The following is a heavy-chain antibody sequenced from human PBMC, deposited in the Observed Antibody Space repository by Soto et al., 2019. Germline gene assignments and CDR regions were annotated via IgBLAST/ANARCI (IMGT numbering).Heavy chain of an antibody. CDR1: GYTFTRYY. CDR3: ARDSGGTAAAWFDP. Sequence: QVQLVQSGAEVKKPGASVRVSCKASGYTFTRYYMHWVRQAPGQGLEWMGVINTSGGDTTYGQKFQGRVTMTRDTSTSTVYMELKSLRSEDTAVYYCARDSGGTAAAWFDPWGQGTPVTVSS. CDR2: INTSGGDT. D-gene: IGHD6-13*01. J-gene: IGHJ5*02. V-gene: IGHV1-46*01.